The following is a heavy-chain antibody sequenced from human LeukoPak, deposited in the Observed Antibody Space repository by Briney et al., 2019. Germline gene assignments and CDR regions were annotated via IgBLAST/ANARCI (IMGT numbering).Heavy chain of an antibody. CDR1: GFTFSSYA. Sequence: PGGSLRLSCAASGFTFSSYAMSWVRQAPGKGLEWVSAISGSGGSTYYAGSVKGRFTISRDNSKNTLYLQMNSLRAEDTAVYYCAKGLTVGARLPYFDYWGQGTLVTVSS. V-gene: IGHV3-23*01. CDR3: AKGLTVGARLPYFDY. CDR2: ISGSGGST. J-gene: IGHJ4*02. D-gene: IGHD1-26*01.